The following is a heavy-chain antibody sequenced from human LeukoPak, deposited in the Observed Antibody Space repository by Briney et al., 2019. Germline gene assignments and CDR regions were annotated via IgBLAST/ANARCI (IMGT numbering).Heavy chain of an antibody. CDR1: GGSISAYY. CDR3: ARTRYCVSTSCYFDY. V-gene: IGHV4-59*01. J-gene: IGHJ4*02. D-gene: IGHD2-2*01. Sequence: PSETLSLTCTVSGGSISAYYWSWIRQPPGKGLEWIGYIYYSGSTNYNPSLKSRVTTSVDTSKIQFSLKLRSVTAADTAVYYCARTRYCVSTSCYFDYWGQGTLVTVSS. CDR2: IYYSGST.